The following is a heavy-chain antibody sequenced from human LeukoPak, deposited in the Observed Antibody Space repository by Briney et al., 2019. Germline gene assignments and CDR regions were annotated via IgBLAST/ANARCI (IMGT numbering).Heavy chain of an antibody. Sequence: GRTLRLSCAASGFTFDDYAMHWVRQAPGKGLEWVSGISWNSGSIGYADSVKGRFTISRDNAKNSLYLQMNSLRAEDTALYYCAKDLDFWSGYFGYWGQGTLVTVSS. CDR2: ISWNSGSI. CDR3: AKDLDFWSGYFGY. CDR1: GFTFDDYA. J-gene: IGHJ4*02. V-gene: IGHV3-9*01. D-gene: IGHD3-3*01.